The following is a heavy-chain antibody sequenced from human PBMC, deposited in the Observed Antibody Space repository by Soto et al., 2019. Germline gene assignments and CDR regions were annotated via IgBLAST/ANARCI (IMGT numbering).Heavy chain of an antibody. CDR1: GGTFSSYA. D-gene: IGHD2-15*01. CDR2: IIPIFGTA. J-gene: IGHJ6*02. Sequence: QVQLVQSGAEVKKPGSSVKVSCKASGGTFSSYAISWVRQAPGQGLEWMGGIIPIFGTADYAQKFQGRVTITAYESTSTAYMELRSLRSEDTAGYYCASVETHRYYYGMDVWGQGATVTVSS. CDR3: ASVETHRYYYGMDV. V-gene: IGHV1-69*12.